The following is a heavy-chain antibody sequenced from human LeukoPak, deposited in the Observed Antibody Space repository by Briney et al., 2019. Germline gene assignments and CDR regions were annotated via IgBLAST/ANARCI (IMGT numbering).Heavy chain of an antibody. Sequence: PGASLRLSCAASGFTFSSYAMSWVRQAPGKGLEWGSAISGRDDSTYYADSVKGRFTISRDTSKNTLFLQMNSLRAEDTAVYYCAKWGDYDILTGYYDPDYWGQGTLVTVSS. CDR2: ISGRDDST. J-gene: IGHJ4*02. CDR1: GFTFSSYA. D-gene: IGHD3-9*01. CDR3: AKWGDYDILTGYYDPDY. V-gene: IGHV3-23*01.